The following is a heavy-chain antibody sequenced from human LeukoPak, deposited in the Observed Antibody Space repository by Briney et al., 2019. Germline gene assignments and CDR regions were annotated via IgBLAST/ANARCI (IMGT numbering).Heavy chain of an antibody. Sequence: ASVKVSCKASGYTFTGYYMHWVRQAPGQGLEWMGWINPNSGGTNYAQKFQGRVTMTRDTPISTAYMELSRLRSDDTAVYYCARDRYSSSGSYYYYYMDVWGKGTTVTVSS. CDR2: INPNSGGT. D-gene: IGHD6-19*01. J-gene: IGHJ6*03. CDR1: GYTFTGYY. CDR3: ARDRYSSSGSYYYYYMDV. V-gene: IGHV1-2*02.